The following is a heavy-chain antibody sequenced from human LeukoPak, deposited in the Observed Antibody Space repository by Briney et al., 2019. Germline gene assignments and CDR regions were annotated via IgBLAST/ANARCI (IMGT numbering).Heavy chain of an antibody. D-gene: IGHD3-3*02. V-gene: IGHV5-51*01. CDR1: GYTFNNYW. J-gene: IGHJ4*02. Sequence: GESLKISCKGSGYTFNNYWIGWVRQMPGSGLEWMGIIYLGNSDTRYRPSFQGQVTISADKSISTAYLHWSSLKASDTAMYYCARSASLAFGHFDSWGQGTLVTVSS. CDR2: IYLGNSDT. CDR3: ARSASLAFGHFDS.